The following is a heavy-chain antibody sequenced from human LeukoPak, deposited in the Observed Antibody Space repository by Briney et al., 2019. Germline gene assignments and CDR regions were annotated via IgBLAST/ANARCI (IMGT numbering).Heavy chain of an antibody. CDR2: IYHSGST. D-gene: IGHD6-13*01. J-gene: IGHJ5*02. CDR3: ARDRQISSRKQQLVRRKGNWFDP. Sequence: PSETLSLTCAVSGGSLSSSNWWSWVRQPPGKGLEWIGEIYHSGSTNYNPSLKSRVTISVDKSKNQFSLKLSSVTAADTAVYYCARDRQISSRKQQLVRRKGNWFDPWGQGTLVTVSS. CDR1: GGSLSSSNW. V-gene: IGHV4-4*02.